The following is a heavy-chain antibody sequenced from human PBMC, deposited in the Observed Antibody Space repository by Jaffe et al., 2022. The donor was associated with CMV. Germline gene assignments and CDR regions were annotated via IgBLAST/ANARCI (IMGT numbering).Heavy chain of an antibody. Sequence: QVQLVQSGAEVKKPGSSVKVSCKASGGTFSSYAISWVRQAPGQGLEWMGRIIPILGIANYAQKFQGRVTITADKSTSTAYMELSSLRSEDTAVYYCARDRGDCSGGSCYSRSYYYYYMDVWGKGTTVTVSS. V-gene: IGHV1-69*09. CDR1: GGTFSSYA. D-gene: IGHD2-15*01. CDR2: IIPILGIA. J-gene: IGHJ6*03. CDR3: ARDRGDCSGGSCYSRSYYYYYMDV.